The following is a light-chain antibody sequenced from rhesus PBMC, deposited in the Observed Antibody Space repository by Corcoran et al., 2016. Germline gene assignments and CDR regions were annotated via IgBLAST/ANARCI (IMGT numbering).Light chain of an antibody. Sequence: DIQMTQSPSSLSAPVGDTVTITCRASQRISSWLAWYQQKPGKAPNLLIYKASILQSGVPSRFSGSGSGTDFTLTISSLPPEDFATYYCLQYSSSPWTFVQGTKVEIK. CDR3: LQYSSSPWT. V-gene: IGKV1-22*01. J-gene: IGKJ1*01. CDR1: QRISSW. CDR2: KAS.